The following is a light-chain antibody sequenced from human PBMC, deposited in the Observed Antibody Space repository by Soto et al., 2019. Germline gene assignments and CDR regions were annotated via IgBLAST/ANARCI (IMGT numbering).Light chain of an antibody. CDR1: QSVSSSF. CDR2: GAS. J-gene: IGKJ5*01. V-gene: IGKV3-20*01. Sequence: EIVMTQSPATLSVSPGERATLSCWASQSVSSSFVAWYQQKPGQAPRLLIYGASSRAAGIPDRFSGSGSGTDFTLTTSRLEPEDFVVYYCQQYGSSPFTFGQGTRLEIK. CDR3: QQYGSSPFT.